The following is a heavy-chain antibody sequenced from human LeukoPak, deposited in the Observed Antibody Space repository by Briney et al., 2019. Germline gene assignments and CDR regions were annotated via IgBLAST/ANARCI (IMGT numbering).Heavy chain of an antibody. Sequence: GGSLRLSCEASGFNVSSNHMTWVRQAPGKGLEWVSLIYGDGTTDYADSVKGRFHISRHNSKNTLYLQMNSLRAEDTAVYYCARGIIYLDYWGQGTLVTVSS. CDR2: IYGDGTT. D-gene: IGHD3-10*01. CDR1: GFNVSSNH. J-gene: IGHJ4*02. CDR3: ARGIIYLDY. V-gene: IGHV3-53*04.